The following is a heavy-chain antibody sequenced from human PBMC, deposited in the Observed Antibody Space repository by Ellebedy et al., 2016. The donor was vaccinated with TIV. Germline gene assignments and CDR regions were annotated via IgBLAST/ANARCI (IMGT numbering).Heavy chain of an antibody. CDR1: GYTFSSYG. D-gene: IGHD3-3*01. CDR3: ARDTSGDY. Sequence: AASVKVSCKASGYTFSSYGISWVRQAPGQGLEWMGWSSAYNGNTNYAQKFQVRVTMTTDTSTSTAYMELRSLRSDDTAVYYCARDTSGDYWGQGTLVTVSS. J-gene: IGHJ4*02. CDR2: SSAYNGNT. V-gene: IGHV1-18*04.